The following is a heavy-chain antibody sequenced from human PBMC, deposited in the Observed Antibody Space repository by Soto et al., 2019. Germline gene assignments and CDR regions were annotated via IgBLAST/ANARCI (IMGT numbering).Heavy chain of an antibody. V-gene: IGHV6-1*01. CDR3: TRALTQGGIATRHYYYNMDV. D-gene: IGHD6-6*01. Sequence: SQTLSLTCAISGDSVSSNSAAWNWIRQSPSRGLEWLGRTCYRSKWYHDYAVSVKSRIIISPDTSKNQLSLQLTSVTPDDTAVYYCTRALTQGGIATRHYYYNMDVWGKGTAVTVSS. CDR2: TCYRSKWYH. CDR1: GDSVSSNSAA. J-gene: IGHJ6*03.